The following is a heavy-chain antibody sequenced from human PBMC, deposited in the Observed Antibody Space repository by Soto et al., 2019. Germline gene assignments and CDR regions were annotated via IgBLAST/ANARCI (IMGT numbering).Heavy chain of an antibody. Sequence: LTCTVSGGSISSADYYWSWVRQPPGKGLEWIGYIYYSGSTFFNPSLKSRVTISKDTSRNQFSLRLNSVTAADTAVYYCARAIVVTIGGMDVWGQGTTVTVS. CDR3: ARAIVVTIGGMDV. CDR1: GGSISSADYY. V-gene: IGHV4-30-4*01. J-gene: IGHJ6*02. D-gene: IGHD5-12*01. CDR2: IYYSGST.